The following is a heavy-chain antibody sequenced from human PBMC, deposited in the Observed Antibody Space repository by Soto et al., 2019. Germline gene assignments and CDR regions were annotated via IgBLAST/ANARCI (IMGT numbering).Heavy chain of an antibody. D-gene: IGHD1-26*01. J-gene: IGHJ6*02. CDR1: GFTFSSYG. V-gene: IGHV3-30*18. Sequence: PGGSLRLSCAASGFTFSSYGMHWVRQAPGKGLEWVAVISYDGSNKYYADSVKGRFTISRDNSKNTLYLQMNSLRAEDTAVYYCAKEHSGSYYVKYYYYGMDVWGQGTTVTVSS. CDR3: AKEHSGSYYVKYYYYGMDV. CDR2: ISYDGSNK.